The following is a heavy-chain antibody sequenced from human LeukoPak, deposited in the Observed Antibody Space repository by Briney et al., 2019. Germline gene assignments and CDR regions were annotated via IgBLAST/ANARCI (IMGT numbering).Heavy chain of an antibody. CDR2: IIPIFGTA. Sequence: ASVKVSCKASGGTFSSYAISWVRQAPGQGLEWMGGIIPIFGTANYAQKFQGRVTITADESTSTAYIELSSLRSEDTAVYYCAREVKALGYAFDYWGQGTLVTVSS. CDR3: AREVKALGYAFDY. CDR1: GGTFSSYA. D-gene: IGHD3-16*01. J-gene: IGHJ4*02. V-gene: IGHV1-69*13.